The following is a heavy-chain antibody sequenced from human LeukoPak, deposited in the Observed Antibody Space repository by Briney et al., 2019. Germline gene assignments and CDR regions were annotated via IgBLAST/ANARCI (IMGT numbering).Heavy chain of an antibody. CDR2: IKSKTDGGTT. D-gene: IGHD3-3*01. V-gene: IGHV3-15*01. CDR3: TTGLRITIFGVVVDY. Sequence: GGSLRLSCAASGFTFSNAWMSWVRQAPGKGLEWVGRIKSKTDGGTTDYAAPVKGRFTISRDDSKNTLYLQMNSLKTEDTAVYYCTTGLRITIFGVVVDYWGQGTLVTVSS. CDR1: GFTFSNAW. J-gene: IGHJ4*02.